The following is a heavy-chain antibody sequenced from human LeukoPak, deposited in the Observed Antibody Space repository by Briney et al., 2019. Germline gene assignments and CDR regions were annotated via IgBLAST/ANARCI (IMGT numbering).Heavy chain of an antibody. CDR3: ARESSGTYYLKQ. Sequence: PGGSLRLSWAASGFTFSYSYMNWTRQAPGNGPEWVSSISSRGDSTNYADSVKGRFTISRDNAKNSLYLQMNSLRAEDTAVYYCARESSGTYYLKQWGQGTLVTVYS. CDR2: ISSRGDST. J-gene: IGHJ4*02. D-gene: IGHD1-26*01. CDR1: GFTFSYSY. V-gene: IGHV3-11*05.